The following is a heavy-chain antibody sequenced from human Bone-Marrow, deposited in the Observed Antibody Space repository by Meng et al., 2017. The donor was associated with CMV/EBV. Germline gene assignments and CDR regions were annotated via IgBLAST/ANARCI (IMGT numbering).Heavy chain of an antibody. J-gene: IGHJ6*02. CDR2: ISYDGSNK. D-gene: IGHD6-6*01. V-gene: IGHV3-30*04. CDR3: ARGIYMYSSSPTYYYGMDV. CDR1: GFTFSSYA. Sequence: GESLKISCAASGFTFSSYAMHWVRQAPGKGLEWVAVISYDGSNKYYADSVKGRFTISRDNSKNKLYLQMNSLRAEDTAVYYCARGIYMYSSSPTYYYGMDVWGQGTTVTVSS.